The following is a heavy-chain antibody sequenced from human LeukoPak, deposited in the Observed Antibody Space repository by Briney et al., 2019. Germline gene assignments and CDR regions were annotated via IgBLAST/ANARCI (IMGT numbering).Heavy chain of an antibody. CDR2: ISSSSSTI. V-gene: IGHV3-48*01. CDR1: GFTFSSYS. Sequence: GGSLRLSCAASGFTFSSYSMNWVRQAPGKGLEWVSYISSSSSTIYYADSVKGRFTISRDNAKNSLYLQMNSLRAEDTAVYYCARIDGIFGYWGQGTLVTVSS. CDR3: ARIDGIFGY. D-gene: IGHD5-24*01. J-gene: IGHJ4*02.